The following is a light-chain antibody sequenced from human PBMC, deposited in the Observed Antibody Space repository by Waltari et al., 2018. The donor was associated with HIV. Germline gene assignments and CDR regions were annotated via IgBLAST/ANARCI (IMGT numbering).Light chain of an antibody. J-gene: IGLJ3*02. V-gene: IGLV2-11*01. CDR3: CSYAGSYTWV. Sequence: QSALPQPPSVSGSPGQSVTISCTGTTRDVGSYNFVSWYQQHPGKAPKVLIYDVSKRPSGVPDRFSGSKSGNTASLTISGLQAEDEADYYCCSYAGSYTWVFGGGTKLTVL. CDR2: DVS. CDR1: TRDVGSYNF.